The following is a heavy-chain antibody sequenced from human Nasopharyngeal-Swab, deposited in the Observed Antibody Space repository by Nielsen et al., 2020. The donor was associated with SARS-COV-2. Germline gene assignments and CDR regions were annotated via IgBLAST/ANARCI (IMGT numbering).Heavy chain of an antibody. CDR3: TRVDVHDAFDM. CDR2: INTDASRT. V-gene: IGHV3-74*01. J-gene: IGHJ3*02. Sequence: GGSLRLSCAASGFTLSNYWIHWVRQTPGKGLLWVSRINTDASRTSYADSVKGRFTISRDNAKNPVYLQMNSRRGEDTAVYYCTRVDVHDAFDMWGQGTMVTVSS. D-gene: IGHD3-16*01. CDR1: GFTLSNYW.